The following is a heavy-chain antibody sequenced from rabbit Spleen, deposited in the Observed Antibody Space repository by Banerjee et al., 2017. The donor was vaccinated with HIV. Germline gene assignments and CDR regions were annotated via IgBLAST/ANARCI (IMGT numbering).Heavy chain of an antibody. J-gene: IGHJ6*01. CDR2: INIVTGKS. V-gene: IGHV1S40*01. CDR3: ARVSESSGWGEDL. Sequence: QSLEESGGDLVKPGTSLTLTCTASGFSFISGYYMCWVRQAPGKGLEWIACINIVTGKSVYASWPKGRFTISKSSSTTVTLQMTSLTAADTATYFCARVSESSGWGEDLWGPGTLVTVS. D-gene: IGHD4-1*01. CDR1: GFSFISGYY.